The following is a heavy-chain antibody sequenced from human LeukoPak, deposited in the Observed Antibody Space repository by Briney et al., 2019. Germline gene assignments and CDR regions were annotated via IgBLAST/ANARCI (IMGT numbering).Heavy chain of an antibody. CDR2: IYYSGST. CDR3: ARPRLGMATILAFDI. V-gene: IGHV4-59*01. J-gene: IGHJ3*02. D-gene: IGHD5-24*01. CDR1: GGSISSYY. Sequence: SETLSLTCTVSGGSISSYYWSWVRQPPGKGLEWIGYIYYSGSTNYNPSLKSRVTISVDTSKNQFSLKLSSVTAADTAVYYCARPRLGMATILAFDIWGQGTMVTVSS.